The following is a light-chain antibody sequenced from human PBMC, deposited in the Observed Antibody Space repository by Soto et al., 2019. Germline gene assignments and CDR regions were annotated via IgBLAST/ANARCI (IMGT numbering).Light chain of an antibody. V-gene: IGLV2-14*03. Sequence: QSALTQVASVSGSPGQSITISCTGTSSDVGGYDYASWYQQHPGKAPILMIYNANYRPSGVSDRFSGSKSGDTASLIISGLQAEDEANYYCSSSTNTNAVVFGGGTKLTVL. CDR2: NAN. J-gene: IGLJ2*01. CDR3: SSSTNTNAVV. CDR1: SSDVGGYDY.